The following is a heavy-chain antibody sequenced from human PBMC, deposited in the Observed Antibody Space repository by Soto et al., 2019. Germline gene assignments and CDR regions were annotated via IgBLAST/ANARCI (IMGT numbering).Heavy chain of an antibody. Sequence: ASVKVSCKASGGTFSSYAISWVRQAPGQGLEWMGGIIPIFGTANDAQKLQGRVTITADESTGTAYMELSSLRSEDTAVYYCARDLVVVVAATLIPYNWFDPWGQGTLVTVSS. D-gene: IGHD2-15*01. V-gene: IGHV1-69*13. J-gene: IGHJ5*02. CDR3: ARDLVVVVAATLIPYNWFDP. CDR2: IIPIFGTA. CDR1: GGTFSSYA.